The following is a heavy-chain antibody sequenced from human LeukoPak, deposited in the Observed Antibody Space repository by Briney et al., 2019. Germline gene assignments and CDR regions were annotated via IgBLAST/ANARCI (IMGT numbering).Heavy chain of an antibody. D-gene: IGHD1-26*01. CDR1: GFTFSSYG. Sequence: GGSLRLSCTASGFTFSSYGINWVRQAPGKGLVWVAAIHYDGSREYYVDSVNGRFTISRDDSKSTVYVQMNSLRAEDTAAYYCARDRAMGSYDYWGQGTLVTVSS. CDR2: IHYDGSRE. J-gene: IGHJ4*02. CDR3: ARDRAMGSYDY. V-gene: IGHV3-33*01.